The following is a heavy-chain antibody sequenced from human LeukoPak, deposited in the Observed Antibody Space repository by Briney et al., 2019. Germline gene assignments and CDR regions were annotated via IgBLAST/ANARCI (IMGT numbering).Heavy chain of an antibody. CDR3: ATYYYDSSGYFDY. D-gene: IGHD3-22*01. J-gene: IGHJ4*02. V-gene: IGHV4-59*12. Sequence: SETLSLTCTVSGGSISSYYWSWIRQPPGKGLEWIGYIYYSGSTNYNPSLKSRVTISVDTSKNQFSLKLSSVTAADTAVYYCATYYYDSSGYFDYWGQGTLVTVSS. CDR2: IYYSGST. CDR1: GGSISSYY.